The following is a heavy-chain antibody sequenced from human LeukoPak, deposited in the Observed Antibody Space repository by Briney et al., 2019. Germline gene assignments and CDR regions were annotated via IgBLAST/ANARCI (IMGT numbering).Heavy chain of an antibody. Sequence: TGGSLRLSCAASGFTFDDYGMSWVRQAPGKGLEWVSGINWNGGSTGYADSVKGRFTISRDNAKNSLYLQMNSPRAEDTALYYCARPLHLGYCSSTSCYTVPFDYWGQGTLVTVSS. V-gene: IGHV3-20*04. CDR3: ARPLHLGYCSSTSCYTVPFDY. J-gene: IGHJ4*02. CDR1: GFTFDDYG. D-gene: IGHD2-2*02. CDR2: INWNGGST.